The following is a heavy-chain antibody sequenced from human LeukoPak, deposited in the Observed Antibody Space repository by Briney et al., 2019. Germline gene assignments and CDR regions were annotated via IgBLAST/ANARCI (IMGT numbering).Heavy chain of an antibody. CDR3: ARGLKYQLLSGYNWFDP. CDR2: TYYRSKWYD. Sequence: SQTLSLTCAISGDSVSSKSAAWNWIRQSPSRGLEWLGRTYYRSKWYDDYAVSVRSRITINPDTSKNQFSLQLNSVTPEDTAVYYCARGLKYQLLSGYNWFDPWGQGTLVTVSS. V-gene: IGHV6-1*01. J-gene: IGHJ5*02. D-gene: IGHD2-2*01. CDR1: GDSVSSKSAA.